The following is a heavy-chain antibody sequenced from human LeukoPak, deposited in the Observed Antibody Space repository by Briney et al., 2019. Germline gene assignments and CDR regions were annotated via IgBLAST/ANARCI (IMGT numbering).Heavy chain of an antibody. CDR2: IYYRGST. Sequence: PSETLSLTCTVSGGSISSYYWSWIRQPPGKGLEWIGYIYYRGSTNYNPSLKSRVTISVDTSKNQFSLKLSSVTAADTAVYYCARLSDYYGSGSYYDYWGQGTLVTVSS. D-gene: IGHD3-10*01. CDR1: GGSISSYY. J-gene: IGHJ4*02. CDR3: ARLSDYYGSGSYYDY. V-gene: IGHV4-59*08.